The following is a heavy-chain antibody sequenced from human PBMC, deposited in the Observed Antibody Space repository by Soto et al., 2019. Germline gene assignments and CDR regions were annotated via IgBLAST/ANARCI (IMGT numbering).Heavy chain of an antibody. CDR1: GGSYKGYY. CDR3: ARRGWSGYKSASAGDYYYAMDV. Sequence: QVHLQQWGAGLLKPSETLSLTCAIYGGSYKGYYWSWIRQPPGKGLEWIGEINHSGRTNYNPSLKSRGSIPVDTANYRFSLTVSSITAADPAVYSCARRGWSGYKSASAGDYYYAMDVWGQGTTVTVSS. CDR2: INHSGRT. D-gene: IGHD5-12*01. J-gene: IGHJ6*02. V-gene: IGHV4-34*01.